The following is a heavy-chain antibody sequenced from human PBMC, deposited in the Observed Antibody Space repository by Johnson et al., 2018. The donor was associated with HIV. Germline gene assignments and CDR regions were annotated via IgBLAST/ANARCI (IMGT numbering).Heavy chain of an antibody. V-gene: IGHV3-15*01. CDR1: GFTFTNAW. Sequence: VQLVESGGGLAKPGGSLRLSCAASGFTFTNAWMSWVRQAPGKGLEWVGRIRCESDGEKTDYAEHVKVRFTIARDDLKNTLQLQMNSLKSEDTAVYYCTARWAAAGDAFDIWGQGTMVTVSS. J-gene: IGHJ3*02. CDR3: TARWAAAGDAFDI. D-gene: IGHD6-13*01. CDR2: IRCESDGEKT.